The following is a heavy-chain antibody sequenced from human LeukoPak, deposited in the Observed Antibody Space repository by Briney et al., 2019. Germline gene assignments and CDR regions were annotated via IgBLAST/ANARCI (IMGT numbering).Heavy chain of an antibody. CDR2: IWYDGGNK. CDR1: GFTFSSYG. CDR3: AREEFPQQLAPQALYYYYYYGMDV. D-gene: IGHD6-13*01. J-gene: IGHJ6*02. Sequence: GGSLRLSCAASGFTFSSYGMHWVRQAPGKGLEWVAVIWYDGGNKYYADSVKGRFTISRDNSKNTLYLQMNSLRAEDTAVYYCAREEFPQQLAPQALYYYYYYGMDVWGQGTTVTVSS. V-gene: IGHV3-33*08.